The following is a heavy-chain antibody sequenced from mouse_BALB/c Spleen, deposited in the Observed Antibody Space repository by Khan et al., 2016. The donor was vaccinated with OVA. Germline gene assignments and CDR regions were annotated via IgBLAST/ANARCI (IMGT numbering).Heavy chain of an antibody. CDR3: ASTARSYYYAMDY. CDR2: ILPRSGST. D-gene: IGHD3-1*01. V-gene: IGHV1-9*01. Sequence: QVQLQQSGAELMKPGASVKISCKASGYTFSTYWIEWVKQRPGHGLEWIGEILPRSGSTNYNENFKGKATFTEDTSSNTASMTLSSLTSEYSAVYYFASTARSYYYAMDYWGQGTSVTVSS. J-gene: IGHJ4*01. CDR1: GYTFSTYW.